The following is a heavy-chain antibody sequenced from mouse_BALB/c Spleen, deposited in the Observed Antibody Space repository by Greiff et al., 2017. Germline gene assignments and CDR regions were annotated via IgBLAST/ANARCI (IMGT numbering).Heavy chain of an antibody. V-gene: IGHV2-9-2*01. Sequence: VQLQQSGPGLVAPSQSLSITCTVSGFSLTSYDISWIRQPPGKGLEWLGVIWTGGGTNYNSAFMSRLSISKDNSKSQVFLKMNSLQTDDTAIYYCVRDGTNWVFAYWGQGTLVTVSA. CDR1: GFSLTSYD. D-gene: IGHD4-1*01. J-gene: IGHJ3*01. CDR3: VRDGTNWVFAY. CDR2: IWTGGGT.